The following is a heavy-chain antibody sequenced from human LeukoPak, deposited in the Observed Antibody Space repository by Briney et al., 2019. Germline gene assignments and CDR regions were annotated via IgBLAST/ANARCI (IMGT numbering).Heavy chain of an antibody. Sequence: GGSLRLSCAASGFTFSDSTMHWVRQASGKGLEWVGRIRGKANSYATAYAASVKGRFTISRDDSKNTLYLQMNSLRAEDTAVYYCARGAGLRSGYDLDAFDIWGQGTMVTVSS. D-gene: IGHD5-12*01. CDR2: IRGKANSYAT. CDR3: ARGAGLRSGYDLDAFDI. J-gene: IGHJ3*02. CDR1: GFTFSDST. V-gene: IGHV3-73*01.